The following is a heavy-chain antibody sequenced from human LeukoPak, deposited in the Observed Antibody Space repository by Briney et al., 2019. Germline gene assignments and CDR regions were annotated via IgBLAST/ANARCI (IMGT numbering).Heavy chain of an antibody. Sequence: GGSLRLSCAASGFTFNNAWMSWVRQAPGKGLEWVGRIKSKTDGGTTDYAAPVKGRFTNSRDDSKNTLFLQMNSLKTEDTAVYYCTTDGGMYNWNDVVYWGQGTLVTVSS. CDR1: GFTFNNAW. CDR2: IKSKTDGGTT. V-gene: IGHV3-15*01. J-gene: IGHJ4*02. D-gene: IGHD1-1*01. CDR3: TTDGGMYNWNDVVY.